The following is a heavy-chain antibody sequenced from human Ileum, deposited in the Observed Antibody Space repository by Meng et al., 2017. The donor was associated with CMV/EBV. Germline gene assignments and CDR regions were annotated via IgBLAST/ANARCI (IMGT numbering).Heavy chain of an antibody. CDR2: INPDSGNI. Sequence: ASVMISCNASGYTFTNYNINWVRQAAGQGLEWMGWINPDSGNIGYAQKFQGRVAMTRDTSINTVYMELSSLRSEDTAIYYCALISYCTTVTCFFLDYWGRGTAVTVSS. J-gene: IGHJ4*02. CDR3: ALISYCTTVTCFFLDY. V-gene: IGHV1-8*01. D-gene: IGHD2-8*01. CDR1: GYTFTNYN.